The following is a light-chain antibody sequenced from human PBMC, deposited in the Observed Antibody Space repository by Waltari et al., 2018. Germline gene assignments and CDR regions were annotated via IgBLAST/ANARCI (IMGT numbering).Light chain of an antibody. CDR1: RSDVGGDNF. Sequence: QSALTQPASVSGSPGQSITISCTGTRSDVGGDNFVSWYQQHPGKAPTLMIYDVSKRPSGVSDRFSGSKSGNTASLTISGLQAEDEADYYCSSYTSSSTYVFGTGTKVTVL. V-gene: IGLV2-14*01. CDR2: DVS. J-gene: IGLJ1*01. CDR3: SSYTSSSTYV.